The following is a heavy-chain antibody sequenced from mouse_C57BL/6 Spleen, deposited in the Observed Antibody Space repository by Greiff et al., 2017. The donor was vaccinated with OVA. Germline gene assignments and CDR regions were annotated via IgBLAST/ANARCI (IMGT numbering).Heavy chain of an antibody. CDR3: ARATKASFAY. D-gene: IGHD1-2*01. J-gene: IGHJ3*01. Sequence: QVQLQQPGAELVRPGSSVKLSCKASGYTFTSYWMHWVKQRPIQGLEWIGNIDPSDRDTPYTHPFKAQATLYVDKSSSTAYMQLSSLTSEDAAVYYCARATKASFAYWGQGTLVTVSA. CDR2: IDPSDRDT. V-gene: IGHV1-52*01. CDR1: GYTFTSYW.